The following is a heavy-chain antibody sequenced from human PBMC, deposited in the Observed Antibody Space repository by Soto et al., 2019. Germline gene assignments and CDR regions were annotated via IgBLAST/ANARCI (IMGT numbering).Heavy chain of an antibody. CDR3: AKYRLVLNMRTVAD. J-gene: IGHJ4*02. D-gene: IGHD3-9*01. Sequence: EVQLLESGGGLVQPGGSLRLSCAASGFPFSTYAMTWVRQAPGKGLEWVSTVSGAGGSTYHADSVKGRFAISRDNDKNTLYLQMNSLRAEDTAVYYCAKYRLVLNMRTVADWGQGTLVTVSS. CDR2: VSGAGGST. V-gene: IGHV3-23*01. CDR1: GFPFSTYA.